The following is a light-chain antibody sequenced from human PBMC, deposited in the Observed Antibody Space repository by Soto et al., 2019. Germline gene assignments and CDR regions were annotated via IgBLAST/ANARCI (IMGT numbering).Light chain of an antibody. Sequence: EIVMTQSPATLSVSPGERATLSCRASQSVSSNLAWYQQKPGQAPRLLIYDASTRATGIPARFSGSGSGTEFNLTISSLKSEHFAISYCQQYNNWPRTFGQGTKV. CDR3: QQYNNWPRT. CDR2: DAS. V-gene: IGKV3-15*01. J-gene: IGKJ1*01. CDR1: QSVSSN.